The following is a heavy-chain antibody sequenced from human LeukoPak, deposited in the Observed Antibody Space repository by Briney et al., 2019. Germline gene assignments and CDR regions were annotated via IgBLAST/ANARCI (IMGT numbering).Heavy chain of an antibody. CDR1: GDSIGSSSYY. CDR3: AREEGGDYYDSSGLNWFDP. J-gene: IGHJ5*02. D-gene: IGHD3-22*01. Sequence: SETLSLTCTVSGDSIGSSSYYWGWIRQPPGKGLEWIGSIYYSGSTYYNPSLKSRVTISVDTSKNQFSLKLSSVTAADTAVYYCAREEGGDYYDSSGLNWFDPWGQGTLVTVSS. V-gene: IGHV4-39*07. CDR2: IYYSGST.